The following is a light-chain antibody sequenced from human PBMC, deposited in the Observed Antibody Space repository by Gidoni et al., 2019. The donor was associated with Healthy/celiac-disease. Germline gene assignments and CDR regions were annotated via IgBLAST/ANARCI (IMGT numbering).Light chain of an antibody. Sequence: EIVLTQSPGTLSLSPVERATLSCRASQSVSSSYLAWYQQKPGQAPRLLIYGASSRANGIPDRFSGSGSGTDFTLTISRLEPEDFAVYYCQQYGSSPYTFGQGTKLEIK. CDR1: QSVSSSY. CDR3: QQYGSSPYT. CDR2: GAS. J-gene: IGKJ2*01. V-gene: IGKV3-20*01.